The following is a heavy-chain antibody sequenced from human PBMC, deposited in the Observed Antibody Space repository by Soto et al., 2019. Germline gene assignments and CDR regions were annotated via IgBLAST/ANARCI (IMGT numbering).Heavy chain of an antibody. V-gene: IGHV3-11*01. CDR2: ISSSGSTI. D-gene: IGHD6-6*01. J-gene: IGHJ6*03. Sequence: GGSLRLSCAASGFTFSDYYMSWIRQAPGKGLEWVSYISSSGSTIYYADSVKGRFTISRDNAKNSLYLQMNSLRAEDTAVYYCVAALLPGDYYYYMDVWGKGTTVTVSS. CDR1: GFTFSDYY. CDR3: VAALLPGDYYYYMDV.